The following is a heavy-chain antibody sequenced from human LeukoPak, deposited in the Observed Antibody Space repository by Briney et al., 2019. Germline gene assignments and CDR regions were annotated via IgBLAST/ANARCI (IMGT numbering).Heavy chain of an antibody. CDR1: GYSFTSYW. D-gene: IGHD1-26*01. V-gene: IGHV5-51*04. Sequence: GESLKISCKGSGYSFTSYWIGWVRQMPGKGLEWMGIIYPGDSDTRYSPSFQGQVTISADKPISTAYLQWSSLKASDTAMYYCARVGATTFDAFDIWGQGTMVTVSS. CDR3: ARVGATTFDAFDI. J-gene: IGHJ3*02. CDR2: IYPGDSDT.